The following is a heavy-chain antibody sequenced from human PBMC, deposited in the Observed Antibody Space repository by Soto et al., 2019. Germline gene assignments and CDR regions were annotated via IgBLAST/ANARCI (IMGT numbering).Heavy chain of an antibody. V-gene: IGHV4-4*07. J-gene: IGHJ4*02. D-gene: IGHD6-13*01. Sequence: SETLSLTCTVSGASITGSFFWSWIRQPAGKGLEWIGRFSLSGTTNYNPSLRSRVTMSADVSKNQFSLRLTSVTAADTALYYCARGMAPPGAPAWYYLDSRGQGTLVTVSS. CDR2: FSLSGTT. CDR1: GASITGSFF. CDR3: ARGMAPPGAPAWYYLDS.